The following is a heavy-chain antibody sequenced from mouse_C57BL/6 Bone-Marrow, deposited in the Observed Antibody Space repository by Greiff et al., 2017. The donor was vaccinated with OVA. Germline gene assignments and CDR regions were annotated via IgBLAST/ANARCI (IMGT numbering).Heavy chain of an antibody. Sequence: EVQLQQSGPELVKPGASVKISCKASGYSFTDYNMNWVKQSHGKSLEWLGVINPNYGTTSYNQTFKGKATLTVDQSSSTPYMQLNSLASEDSAGYNCARRGLHNYAMDYWGQGTSVTVSS. CDR1: GYSFTDYN. V-gene: IGHV1-39*01. J-gene: IGHJ4*01. CDR2: INPNYGTT. CDR3: ARRGLHNYAMDY. D-gene: IGHD3-1*01.